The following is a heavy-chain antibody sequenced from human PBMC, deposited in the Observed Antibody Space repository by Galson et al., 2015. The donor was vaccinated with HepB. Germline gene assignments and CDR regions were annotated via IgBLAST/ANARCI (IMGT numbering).Heavy chain of an antibody. Sequence: ETLSLTCTVSGGSISSYYWSWIRQPPGKGLEWIGYIYYSGSTNYNPSLKSRVTISVDTSKNQFSLKLSSVTAADTAVYYCARKRQGEMATILGMEGSEFDPWGLRNFDYWGQGTLVTVSS. V-gene: IGHV4-59*01. CDR3: ARKRQGEMATILGMEGSEFDPWGLRNFDY. CDR2: IYYSGST. D-gene: IGHD5-24*01. J-gene: IGHJ4*02. CDR1: GGSISSYY.